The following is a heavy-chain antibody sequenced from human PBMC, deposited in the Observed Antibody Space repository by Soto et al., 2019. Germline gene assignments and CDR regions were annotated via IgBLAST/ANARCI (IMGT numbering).Heavy chain of an antibody. V-gene: IGHV3-49*03. Sequence: GGSLRLSCTASGFTFGDYAMSWFRQAPGKGPEWVGFIRSKAYGGTTEYAASVKGRFTISRDDSKSIAYLQMNSLKTEDTAVFYCTRASQVYYCAPSGYHFDYWGQGTLVTVSS. CDR3: TRASQVYYCAPSGYHFDY. J-gene: IGHJ4*02. D-gene: IGHD5-12*01. CDR1: GFTFGDYA. CDR2: IRSKAYGGTT.